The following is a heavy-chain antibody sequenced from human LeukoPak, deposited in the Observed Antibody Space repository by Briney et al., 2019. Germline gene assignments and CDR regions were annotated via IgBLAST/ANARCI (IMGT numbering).Heavy chain of an antibody. Sequence: PSETLSLTCAVYGGSFSGYFWSWIRQPPGKGLEWIGEVNHGVSTNYNPSLKSRVTISVDTSKNQFSLRLSSVTAADTAVYYCARGQQQLADYYYYYMDVRGKGTTVTVSS. CDR2: VNHGVST. CDR3: ARGQQQLADYYYYYMDV. V-gene: IGHV4-34*01. CDR1: GGSFSGYF. J-gene: IGHJ6*03. D-gene: IGHD6-13*01.